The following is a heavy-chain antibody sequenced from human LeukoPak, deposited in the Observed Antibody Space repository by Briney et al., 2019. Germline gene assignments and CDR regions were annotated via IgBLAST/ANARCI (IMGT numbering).Heavy chain of an antibody. D-gene: IGHD3-3*01. CDR1: GGTFSSYA. J-gene: IGHJ5*02. CDR2: IIPIFGTA. V-gene: IGHV1-69*01. CDR3: ARDVLRFSSRLYNWFDP. Sequence: SVKVSCKASGGTFSSYAMSWVRQAPGQGLEWMGVIIPIFGTANCAQKFQGRVTITADESTSTAYTELSSLRSEDTAVYYCARDVLRFSSRLYNWFDPWGQGTLVTVSS.